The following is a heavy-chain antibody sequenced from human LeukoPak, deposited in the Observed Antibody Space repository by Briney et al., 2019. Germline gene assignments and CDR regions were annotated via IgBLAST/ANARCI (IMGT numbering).Heavy chain of an antibody. CDR2: IYSGGST. V-gene: IGHV3-53*01. Sequence: GGSLRLSCAASGFTVSSIYMSWVRQAPGKGLEWVSVIYSGGSTFYADSVKGRFTISRDNSKNTLYLQMNSLRAEDTAVYYCARERGRGRDSPWFDYWGQGTLVTVSS. J-gene: IGHJ4*02. D-gene: IGHD1-26*01. CDR3: ARERGRGRDSPWFDY. CDR1: GFTVSSIY.